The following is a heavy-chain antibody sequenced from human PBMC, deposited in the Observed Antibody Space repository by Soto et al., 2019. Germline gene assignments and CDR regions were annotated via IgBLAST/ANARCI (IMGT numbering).Heavy chain of an antibody. D-gene: IGHD1-1*01. J-gene: IGHJ4*02. Sequence: QVRLQESGPGLVKPSETLSLTCTVSGASISNYYWSWIRQPAGKGLECLGRIYASGTTTYNPSLRSRVTRSVDTYKNQFSLNLNSVTAADTAVYYCARESRSELGTVEYWGQGTLVTVSS. V-gene: IGHV4-4*07. CDR1: GASISNYY. CDR2: IYASGTT. CDR3: ARESRSELGTVEY.